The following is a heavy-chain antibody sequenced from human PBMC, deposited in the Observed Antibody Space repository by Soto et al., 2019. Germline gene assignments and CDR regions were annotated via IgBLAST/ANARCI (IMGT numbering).Heavy chain of an antibody. V-gene: IGHV6-1*01. J-gene: IGHJ4*02. CDR3: ARDGPPRGTVTTRMFDY. CDR1: GDSVSSNSAA. D-gene: IGHD4-17*01. Sequence: SQTLSLTCAISGDSVSSNSAAWNWIRQSPSRGLEWLGRTYYRSKWYNDYAVSVKSRITINPDTSKNQFSLQLNSVTPEDTAVYYCARDGPPRGTVTTRMFDYWGQGTLVTVSS. CDR2: TYYRSKWYN.